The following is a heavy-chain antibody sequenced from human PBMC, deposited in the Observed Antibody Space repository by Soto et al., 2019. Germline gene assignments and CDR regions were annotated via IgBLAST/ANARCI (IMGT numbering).Heavy chain of an antibody. CDR2: IYYNGFT. J-gene: IGHJ4*02. CDR1: GGSISSYY. V-gene: IGHV4-59*01. D-gene: IGHD6-6*01. Sequence: SETLSLTCTVSGGSISSYYLSWIRQPPGKGLEWIGFIYYNGFTNSNPSLNSRVTISIDTSKNQFSLKLSSVTAADTAVYYCARGAGPSSNFDYWGQGALVTVPQ. CDR3: ARGAGPSSNFDY.